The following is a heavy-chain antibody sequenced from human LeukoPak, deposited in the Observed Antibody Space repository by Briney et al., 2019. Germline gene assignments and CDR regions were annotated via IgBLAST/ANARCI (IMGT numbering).Heavy chain of an antibody. J-gene: IGHJ4*02. D-gene: IGHD6-25*01. Sequence: ASVKVSCKASGYTFTSYGTSWVRQAPGQGLEWMGWISAYNGNTNYAQNLQGRVTMTTDTSTNTAYMELRSLRFDDTAVYYCARDSGGFQFQYYFDYWGQGTLVTVSS. CDR3: ARDSGGFQFQYYFDY. CDR1: GYTFTSYG. V-gene: IGHV1-18*01. CDR2: ISAYNGNT.